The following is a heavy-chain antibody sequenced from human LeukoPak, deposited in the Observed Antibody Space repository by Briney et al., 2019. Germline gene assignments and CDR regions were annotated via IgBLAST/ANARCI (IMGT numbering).Heavy chain of an antibody. D-gene: IGHD1-26*01. Sequence: SYDGSNQYYADSVKGRFTISRDNSKNTLYLQMNSLRAEDTAVYYCAKNTGIVGAARNWFDPWGQGTLVTVSS. J-gene: IGHJ5*02. CDR3: AKNTGIVGAARNWFDP. V-gene: IGHV3-30*18. CDR2: SYDGSNQ.